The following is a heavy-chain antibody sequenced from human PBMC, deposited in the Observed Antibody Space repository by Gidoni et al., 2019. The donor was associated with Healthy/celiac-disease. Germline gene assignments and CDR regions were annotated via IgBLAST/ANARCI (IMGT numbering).Heavy chain of an antibody. D-gene: IGHD3-3*01. CDR1: GYTFTSYG. Sequence: QVQLVQSGAEVKKPGASVKVSCKASGYTFTSYGISWVRQAPGQGLEWMGWISAYNGNTNYAQKLQGRVTMTTDTSTSTAYMELRSLRSDDTAVYYCARTLEWLSQPGVAVAVVFGDVWGQGTTVTVSS. V-gene: IGHV1-18*01. CDR2: ISAYNGNT. J-gene: IGHJ6*02. CDR3: ARTLEWLSQPGVAVAVVFGDV.